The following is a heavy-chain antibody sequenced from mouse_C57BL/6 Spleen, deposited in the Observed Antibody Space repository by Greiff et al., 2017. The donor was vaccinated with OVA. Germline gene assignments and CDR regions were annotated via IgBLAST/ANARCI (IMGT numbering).Heavy chain of an antibody. V-gene: IGHV5-16*01. CDR3: ARVIYYGYLFDY. J-gene: IGHJ2*01. Sequence: EVNVVESEGGLVQPGSSMKLSCTASGFTFSDYYMAWVRQVPEKGLEWVANINYDGSSTYYLDSLKSRFIISRDNAKNILYLQMSSLKSEDTATYYCARVIYYGYLFDYWGQGTTLTVSS. CDR2: INYDGSST. CDR1: GFTFSDYY. D-gene: IGHD2-2*01.